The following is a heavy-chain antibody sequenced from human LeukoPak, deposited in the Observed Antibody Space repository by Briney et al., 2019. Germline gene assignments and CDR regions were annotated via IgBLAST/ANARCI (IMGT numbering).Heavy chain of an antibody. CDR1: GITFSAYA. V-gene: IGHV3-30*04. J-gene: IGHJ4*02. Sequence: GRSLRLSCAASGITFSAYAMHWVRQAPGKGLEWVAIISSDGSYKYYADSVKGRFTISRDNSKNTLYLQMNSLRPEDTALYYCARVSPNTVTTLQYFDYWGQGTLVTVSS. CDR3: ARVSPNTVTTLQYFDY. D-gene: IGHD4-17*01. CDR2: ISSDGSYK.